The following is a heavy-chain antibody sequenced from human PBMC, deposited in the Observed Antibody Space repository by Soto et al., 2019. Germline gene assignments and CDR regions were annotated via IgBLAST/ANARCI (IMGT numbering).Heavy chain of an antibody. CDR1: WLKCGSHG. CDR2: ISGSGGST. J-gene: IGHJ5*01. D-gene: IGHD3-10*01. Sequence: GLLRLCWAAAWLKCGSHGMSRVRQNPGKGLEWVSAISGSGGSTYYADSVKGRFTISRDNSKNTLYLQMNSLRAEDTAVYYCSKAMVYYYGSGSYYPTLGHGTLVTVTP. CDR3: SKAMVYYYGSGSYYPT. V-gene: IGHV3-23*01.